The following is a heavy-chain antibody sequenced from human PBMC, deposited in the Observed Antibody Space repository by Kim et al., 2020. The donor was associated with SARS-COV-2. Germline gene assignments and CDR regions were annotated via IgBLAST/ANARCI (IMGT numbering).Heavy chain of an antibody. CDR3: ARDPGYCSGGSCYLGPLLGGYYYDGMDV. J-gene: IGHJ6*02. CDR1: GFTFSSYA. Sequence: GGSLRLSCAASGFTFSSYAMHWVRQAPGKGLEWVAVISYDGSNKYYADSVKGRFTISRDNSKNTLYLQMNSLRAEDTAVYYCARDPGYCSGGSCYLGPLLGGYYYDGMDVWGQWTTVTVSS. D-gene: IGHD2-15*01. CDR2: ISYDGSNK. V-gene: IGHV3-30-3*01.